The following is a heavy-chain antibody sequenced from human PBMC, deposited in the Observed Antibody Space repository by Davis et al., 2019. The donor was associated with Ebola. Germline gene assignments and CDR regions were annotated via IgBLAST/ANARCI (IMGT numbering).Heavy chain of an antibody. Sequence: MPSETLSLTCAVYAGSFSGYYWSWIRQPPGKGLEWIGEINHSGSTNYNPSLKSRVTISVDTSKNQFSLKLSSVTAADTAVYYCARGEQLGENYFDYWGQGTLVTVSS. D-gene: IGHD6-13*01. V-gene: IGHV4-34*01. CDR1: AGSFSGYY. CDR2: INHSGST. J-gene: IGHJ4*02. CDR3: ARGEQLGENYFDY.